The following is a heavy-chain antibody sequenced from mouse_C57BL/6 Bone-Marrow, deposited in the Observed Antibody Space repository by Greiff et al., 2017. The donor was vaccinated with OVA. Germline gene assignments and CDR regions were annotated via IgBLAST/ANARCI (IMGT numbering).Heavy chain of an antibody. CDR2: ISDGGSYT. J-gene: IGHJ3*01. CDR3: ARVYDGYYVGFAY. Sequence: EVQGVESGGGLVKPGGSLKLSCAASGFTFSSYAMSWVRQTPEKRLEWVATISDGGSYTYYPDNVKGRFTISRDHAKNNLYLQMSHLKSEDTAMYYCARVYDGYYVGFAYWGQGTLVTVSA. D-gene: IGHD2-3*01. V-gene: IGHV5-4*01. CDR1: GFTFSSYA.